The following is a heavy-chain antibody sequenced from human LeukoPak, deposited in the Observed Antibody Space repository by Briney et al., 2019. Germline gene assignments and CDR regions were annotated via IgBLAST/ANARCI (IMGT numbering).Heavy chain of an antibody. CDR1: GYTFSGYN. CDR2: INPNGGGT. CDR3: ARESLEGTTVFWGGSDHDAFDI. J-gene: IGHJ3*02. Sequence: ASVKVSCKASGYTFSGYNMHWVRQAPGQGLEWMGWINPNGGGTNYAQKFQGRVTMTRDTSISTVYMELSMLRSDDTAVYYCARESLEGTTVFWGGSDHDAFDIWGQGTMVTVSS. V-gene: IGHV1-2*02. D-gene: IGHD4-17*01.